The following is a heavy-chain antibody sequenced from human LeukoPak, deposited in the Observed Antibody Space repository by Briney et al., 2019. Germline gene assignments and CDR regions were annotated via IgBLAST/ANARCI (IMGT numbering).Heavy chain of an antibody. CDR3: ARGFDYYGSGSESNFDY. CDR2: ISGSGGST. V-gene: IGHV3-23*01. CDR1: GFTFSSYA. D-gene: IGHD3-10*01. Sequence: PGGSLRLSCAASGFTFSSYAMSWVRQAPGKGLEWVSAISGSGGSTYYADSVKGRFTISRDNSKNTLYLQMNSLRAEDTAVYYCARGFDYYGSGSESNFDYWGQGTLVTVSS. J-gene: IGHJ4*02.